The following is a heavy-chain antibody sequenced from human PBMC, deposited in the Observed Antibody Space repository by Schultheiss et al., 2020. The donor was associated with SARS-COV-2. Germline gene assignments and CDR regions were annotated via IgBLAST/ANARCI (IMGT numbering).Heavy chain of an antibody. CDR2: IKQDGSEK. V-gene: IGHV3-7*03. D-gene: IGHD1-26*01. J-gene: IGHJ4*02. CDR3: ARGFGSHPIDY. CDR1: GFTFSSYS. Sequence: GGSLRLSCAASGFTFSSYSMNWVRQAPGKGLEWVANIKQDGSEKYYVDSVKGRFTISRDNAKNSLYLQMNSLKTEDTAVYYCARGFGSHPIDYWGQGTLVTVSS.